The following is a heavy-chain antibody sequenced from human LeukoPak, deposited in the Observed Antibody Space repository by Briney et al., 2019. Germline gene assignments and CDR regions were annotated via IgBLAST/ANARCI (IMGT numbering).Heavy chain of an antibody. V-gene: IGHV4-59*01. CDR1: GGSISSYY. CDR3: ARGPYGTYYFDY. D-gene: IGHD3-10*01. J-gene: IGHJ4*02. Sequence: SETLSLTCTVSGGSISSYYWSWIRQPPGKGLEWIGYIYYSGGTNYNPSLKSRVTISVDTSKNQFSLKLSSVTAADTAVYYCARGPYGTYYFDYWDQGTLVTGSS. CDR2: IYYSGGT.